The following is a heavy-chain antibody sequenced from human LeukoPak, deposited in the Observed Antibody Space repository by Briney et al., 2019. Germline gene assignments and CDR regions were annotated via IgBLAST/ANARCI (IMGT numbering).Heavy chain of an antibody. CDR2: IRPIGDST. Sequence: ASVKVSCKASGYTFTSYYMHWVRQAPGLGLEWMGIIRPIGDSTTYAQKFQGRVTMTRDMSTSTAYMELNSLRSEDTAVYYCARSKGARLRFLEWLLWGQGTMVTVSS. J-gene: IGHJ3*01. CDR3: ARSKGARLRFLEWLL. V-gene: IGHV1-46*01. D-gene: IGHD3-3*01. CDR1: GYTFTSYY.